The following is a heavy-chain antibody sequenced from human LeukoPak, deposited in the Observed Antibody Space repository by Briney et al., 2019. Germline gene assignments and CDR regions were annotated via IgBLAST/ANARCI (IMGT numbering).Heavy chain of an antibody. CDR1: AFTFSSYA. J-gene: IGHJ4*02. CDR3: ASMFGESDFDY. V-gene: IGHV3-64*02. Sequence: PGGSLRLSCAASAFTFSSYAMHWVRQAPGKGLEYVSTISSNGGTTYYTDSVKGRFTISRDNSKNTLYLQMGSLRAEDTAVYYCASMFGESDFDYWGQGTLVTVSS. D-gene: IGHD3-10*02. CDR2: ISSNGGTT.